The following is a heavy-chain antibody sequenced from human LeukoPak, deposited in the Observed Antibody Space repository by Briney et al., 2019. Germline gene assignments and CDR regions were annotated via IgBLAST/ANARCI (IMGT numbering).Heavy chain of an antibody. CDR3: ARADSYGSILDY. CDR1: GFTFSNYW. CDR2: IDQYGRAK. D-gene: IGHD5-18*01. Sequence: PGGSLRLSCAASGFTFSNYWMSWVRQAPGKGLELVASIDQYGRAKYYVDSVRGRFTFSRDNTKNSLHLQMNSLRAEDTAVYYCARADSYGSILDYWGQGTRVIDSS. J-gene: IGHJ4*02. V-gene: IGHV3-7*04.